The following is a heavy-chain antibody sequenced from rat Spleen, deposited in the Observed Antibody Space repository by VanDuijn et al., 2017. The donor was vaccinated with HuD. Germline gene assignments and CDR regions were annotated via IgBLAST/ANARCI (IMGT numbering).Heavy chain of an antibody. V-gene: IGHV3-3*01. Sequence: EVQLQESGPGLVKPSQSLSLTCSVTGYSITSSYRWNWIRKFPGNKLEWMGYINSAGSTNYNPSLKSRISITRDTSKNQFFLQVNSVTTEDTATYYCARRPSYFDYWGQGVMVTVSS. J-gene: IGHJ2*01. CDR1: GYSITSSYR. CDR2: INSAGST. CDR3: ARRPSYFDY.